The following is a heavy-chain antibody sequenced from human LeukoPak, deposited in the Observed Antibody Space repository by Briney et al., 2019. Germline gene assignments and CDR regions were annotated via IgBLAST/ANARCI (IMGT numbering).Heavy chain of an antibody. D-gene: IGHD3-10*01. J-gene: IGHJ5*02. CDR1: GFTFSSYS. Sequence: AGGSLRLSCAASGFTFSSYSMNWVRQAPGKGLEWVSYISSSSSTIYYADSVKGRFTISRDNAKNSLYLQMNSLRAEDTALYYCAKGRVRGVEYNWFDPWGQGTLVTVSS. CDR2: ISSSSSTI. V-gene: IGHV3-48*04. CDR3: AKGRVRGVEYNWFDP.